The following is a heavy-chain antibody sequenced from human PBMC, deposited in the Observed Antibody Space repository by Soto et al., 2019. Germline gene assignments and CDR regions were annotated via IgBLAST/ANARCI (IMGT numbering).Heavy chain of an antibody. D-gene: IGHD1-1*01. Sequence: PGGSLRLSCAASGFTFSSYAMSWVRQAPGKGLEWVSAISGSGGSTYYADSVKGRFTISRDNSKNTLYLQMNSLRAEDTAVYYCAKLVGNNWNDEGPLSLNYYFDYWGQGTLVTVSS. CDR3: AKLVGNNWNDEGPLSLNYYFDY. J-gene: IGHJ4*02. CDR1: GFTFSSYA. V-gene: IGHV3-23*01. CDR2: ISGSGGST.